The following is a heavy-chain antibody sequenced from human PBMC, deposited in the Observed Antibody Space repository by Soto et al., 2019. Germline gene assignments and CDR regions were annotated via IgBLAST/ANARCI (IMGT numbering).Heavy chain of an antibody. Sequence: ASVKVSCKVSGYTLTELSMHWVRQAPGKGLEWMGGFDPEDGETIYAQKFQGRVTMTEDTSTDTAYMELSSLRSEDTAVYYCASGLLRSTRQSTFDYWGQGTLVTVSS. CDR3: ASGLLRSTRQSTFDY. V-gene: IGHV1-24*01. J-gene: IGHJ4*02. D-gene: IGHD5-12*01. CDR1: GYTLTELS. CDR2: FDPEDGET.